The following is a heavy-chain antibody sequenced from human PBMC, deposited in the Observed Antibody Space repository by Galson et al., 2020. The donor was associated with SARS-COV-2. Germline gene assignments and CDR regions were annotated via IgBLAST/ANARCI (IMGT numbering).Heavy chain of an antibody. CDR2: INPNSGGT. CDR1: GYTFTGYY. J-gene: IGHJ4*02. V-gene: IGHV1-2*02. D-gene: IGHD6-19*01. CDR3: ARGPLYSSGWHFDY. Sequence: ASVKVSCKASGYTFTGYYMHWVRQAPGQGLEWMGWINPNSGGTNYAQKFQGRVTMTRDTSISTAYMELSRLRSDDTAVYYCARGPLYSSGWHFDYWGQGTLVTVSS.